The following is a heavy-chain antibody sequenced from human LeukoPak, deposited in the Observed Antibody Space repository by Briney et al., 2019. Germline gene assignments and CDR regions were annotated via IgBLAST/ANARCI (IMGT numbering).Heavy chain of an antibody. J-gene: IGHJ6*03. CDR1: GGSISSYY. V-gene: IGHV4-59*12. CDR3: ARVNSAYCGGDCYPYYYYYYMDV. CDR2: IYYSGST. Sequence: SETLSLTCTVSGGSISSYYWSWIRQSPGKGLEWIGYIYYSGSTNYNPSLKSRVTISVDTSKNQFSLKLSSVTAADTAVYYCARVNSAYCGGDCYPYYYYYYMDVWGKGTTVTVPS. D-gene: IGHD2-21*02.